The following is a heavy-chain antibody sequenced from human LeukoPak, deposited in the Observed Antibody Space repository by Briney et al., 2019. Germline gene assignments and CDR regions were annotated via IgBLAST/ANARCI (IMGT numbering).Heavy chain of an antibody. Sequence: ASVKVSCKASGYTFTSYGISWVRQAPGQRLEWMGWINAGNGNTKYSQKFQGRVTITRDTSASTAYMELSSLRSEDTAVYYCARARYYYDSSGYSSFAYWGQGTLVTVSS. CDR1: GYTFTSYG. CDR2: INAGNGNT. CDR3: ARARYYYDSSGYSSFAY. J-gene: IGHJ4*02. D-gene: IGHD3-22*01. V-gene: IGHV1-3*01.